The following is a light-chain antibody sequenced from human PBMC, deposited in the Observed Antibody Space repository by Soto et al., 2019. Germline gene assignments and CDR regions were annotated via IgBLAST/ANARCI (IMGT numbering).Light chain of an antibody. V-gene: IGKV1-39*01. CDR1: QSISTW. CDR3: QQSYSTPGT. CDR2: DAS. J-gene: IGKJ1*01. Sequence: DIQMTQSPSTVSASVGDGVTITCRASQSISTWLAWYQQKPGKAPKLLIYDASTLESGVPSGFSGSGSGTDFTLTISSLQPEDFATYYCQQSYSTPGTFGQGTKVDI.